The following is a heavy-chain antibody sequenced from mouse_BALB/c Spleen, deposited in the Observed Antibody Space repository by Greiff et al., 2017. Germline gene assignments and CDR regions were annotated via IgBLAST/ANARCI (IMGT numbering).Heavy chain of an antibody. CDR3: ASDYYGSSLYWYFDV. CDR1: GFSLTSYG. Sequence: VKLMESGPGLVAPSQSLSITCTVSGFSLTSYGVHWVRQPPGKGLEWLGVIWAGGSTNYNSALMSRLSISKDNSKSQVFLKMNSLQTDDTAMYYCASDYYGSSLYWYFDVWGAGTTVTVSS. D-gene: IGHD1-1*01. CDR2: IWAGGST. J-gene: IGHJ1*01. V-gene: IGHV2-9*02.